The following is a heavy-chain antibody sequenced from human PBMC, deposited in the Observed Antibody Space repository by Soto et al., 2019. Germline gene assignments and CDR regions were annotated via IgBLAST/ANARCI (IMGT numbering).Heavy chain of an antibody. V-gene: IGHV4-31*03. J-gene: IGHJ4*02. CDR2: IYYSGST. D-gene: IGHD2-2*01. CDR1: GGSISSGGYY. CDR3: ASTGRFCSSTSGYRDTYFDY. Sequence: SETLSLTCTVSGGSISSGGYYWSWIRQHPGKGLEWIGYIYYSGSTYYNPSLKSRVTISVDTSKNQFSLKLSSVTAADTAVYYCASTGRFCSSTSGYRDTYFDYWRQGTLVTSPQ.